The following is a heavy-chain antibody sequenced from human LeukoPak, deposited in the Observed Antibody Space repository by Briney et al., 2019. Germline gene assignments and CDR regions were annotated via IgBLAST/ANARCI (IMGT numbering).Heavy chain of an antibody. CDR2: IYYSGST. CDR3: ARETVKTPYYDFWSGYYTGVHPPEAPRRDYWYFDL. D-gene: IGHD3-3*01. V-gene: IGHV4-61*01. J-gene: IGHJ2*01. CDR1: GVSVSSSSYY. Sequence: PSETLSLTCIVSGVSVSSSSYYWGWIRQPPGKGLEWIGYIYYSGSTNYNPSLKSRVTMSVDTSKNQFSLKLSSVTAADTAVYYCARETVKTPYYDFWSGYYTGVHPPEAPRRDYWYFDLWGRGTLVTVSS.